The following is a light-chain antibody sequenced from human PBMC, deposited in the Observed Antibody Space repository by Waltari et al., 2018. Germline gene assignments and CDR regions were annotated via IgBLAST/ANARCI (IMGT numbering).Light chain of an antibody. Sequence: QSVLTQPPTASGPPGQRVILSCSGSNSNIGSLHVYCYQQLPVTAPKLLIYKNDLRPSGVRDRISGSKSGTSAALAISVLRSDDEADYYCSSWDDSLSGVVLGGGTKLTVL. J-gene: IGLJ2*01. CDR2: KND. CDR3: SSWDDSLSGVV. V-gene: IGLV1-47*01. CDR1: NSNIGSLH.